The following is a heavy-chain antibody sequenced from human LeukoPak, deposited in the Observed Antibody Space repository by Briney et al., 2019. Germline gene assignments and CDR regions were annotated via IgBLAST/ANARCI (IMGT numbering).Heavy chain of an antibody. D-gene: IGHD6-19*01. CDR3: ARGYSSGWYYYYGMDV. CDR1: GGSFSGYY. CDR2: IYYSGST. J-gene: IGHJ6*02. V-gene: IGHV4-59*01. Sequence: PSETLSLTCAVYGGSFSGYYWSWIRQPPGKGLEWIGYIYYSGSTNYNPSLKSRVTISVDTSKNQFSLKLSSVTAADTAVYYCARGYSSGWYYYYGMDVWGQGTTVTVSS.